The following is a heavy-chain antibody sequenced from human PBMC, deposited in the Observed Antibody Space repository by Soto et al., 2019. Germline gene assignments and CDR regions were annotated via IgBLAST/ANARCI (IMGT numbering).Heavy chain of an antibody. CDR1: GFTFSSYA. CDR3: ARGQLPAATTYFDF. Sequence: LRLSCAASGFTFSSYAIHWVRQAPGKGLEWVAIIWFDGSNKYYADSVKGRFSISRDNSKNTLFLQMDSLRAEDTAVYYCARGQLPAATTYFDFWGQGTLVTVSS. J-gene: IGHJ4*02. D-gene: IGHD2-15*01. V-gene: IGHV3-33*01. CDR2: IWFDGSNK.